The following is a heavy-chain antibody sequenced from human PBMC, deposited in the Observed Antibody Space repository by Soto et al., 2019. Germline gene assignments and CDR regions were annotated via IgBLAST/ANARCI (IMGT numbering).Heavy chain of an antibody. CDR2: INPHGGSTA. CDR3: ARSRGSGYD. J-gene: IGHJ4*02. V-gene: IGHV1-69*06. CDR1: RDTFTSYY. D-gene: IGHD5-12*01. Sequence: SVKVSCKAPRDTFTSYYINWVRQAPGQGLEWMGVINPHGGSTANYAQKFQGRVTITADKSTSTAYMERSSLRSEDTAVYYCARSRGSGYDWGQGTLVTVSS.